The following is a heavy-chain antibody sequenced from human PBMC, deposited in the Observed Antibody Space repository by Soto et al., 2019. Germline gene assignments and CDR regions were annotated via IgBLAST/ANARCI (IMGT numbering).Heavy chain of an antibody. Sequence: GASVKVSCKASGYTFTSYYMHWVRQAPGQGLEWMGIINPSGGTTSYAQKFQGRVTMTRDTSASTVYMELSSLRSEDTAVYYCARGQYYYDTSGFPLHYWGQGTLVTVSS. J-gene: IGHJ4*02. CDR2: INPSGGTT. V-gene: IGHV1-46*03. D-gene: IGHD3-22*01. CDR3: ARGQYYYDTSGFPLHY. CDR1: GYTFTSYY.